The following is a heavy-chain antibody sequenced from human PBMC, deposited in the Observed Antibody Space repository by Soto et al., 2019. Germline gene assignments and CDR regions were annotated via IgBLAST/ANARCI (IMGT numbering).Heavy chain of an antibody. CDR1: GGSISSYY. J-gene: IGHJ4*02. CDR2: IYYSGST. CDR3: ASFSRGSFDY. Sequence: QVQLQESGPGLVKPSETLSLTCTVSGGSISSYYWSWIRQPPGKGLEWIGYIYYSGSTNYNPSLNSRVTISVDTSKNQFSLKLSSVTAADTAVYYCASFSRGSFDYWGQGTLVTVSS. V-gene: IGHV4-59*01.